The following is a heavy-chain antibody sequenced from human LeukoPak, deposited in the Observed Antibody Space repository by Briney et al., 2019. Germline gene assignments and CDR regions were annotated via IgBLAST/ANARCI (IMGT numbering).Heavy chain of an antibody. CDR3: AGDYSPPHWSENSGYFDS. CDR2: ITTSSRYI. CDR1: PLTFTSYS. D-gene: IGHD1-26*01. Sequence: PGGSLRLSCAASPLTFTSYSLNWVRQAPGKGLEWISSITTSSRYIYYADSVKGRFTISRDNAKNSLYLQMNGLRVEDTAVYYCAGDYSPPHWSENSGYFDSWGQGTLVTVSS. J-gene: IGHJ4*02. V-gene: IGHV3-21*01.